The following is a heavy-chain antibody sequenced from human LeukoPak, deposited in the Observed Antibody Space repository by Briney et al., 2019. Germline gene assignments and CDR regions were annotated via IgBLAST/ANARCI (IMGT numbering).Heavy chain of an antibody. Sequence: PGGSLRLSCAVSGFTFSDYGMHWVRQAPGKGLEWVTFIRNDGSNEYYGDSVKGRFTISRDNSKNTLYLQMNSLRAEDTALYYSVKDSEVLNYWGQGTLVTVSS. V-gene: IGHV3-30*02. CDR3: VKDSEVLNY. CDR1: GFTFSDYG. J-gene: IGHJ4*02. D-gene: IGHD3-10*01. CDR2: IRNDGSNE.